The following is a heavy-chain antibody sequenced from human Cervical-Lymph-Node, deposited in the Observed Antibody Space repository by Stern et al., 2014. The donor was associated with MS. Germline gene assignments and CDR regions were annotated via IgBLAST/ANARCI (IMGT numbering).Heavy chain of an antibody. Sequence: QLVESGPDVKKPGASVTDSCKASGYTFTSYRIASARQAPGQGLEWMGWISAYNGNTNYERKLQGRVTLTTNTTTSTAYMELRSLRSDDTAIYFCARSGTRVPRGYWGQGTLITVSS. CDR3: ARSGTRVPRGY. V-gene: IGHV1-18*04. CDR1: GYTFTSYR. J-gene: IGHJ4*02. D-gene: IGHD6-25*01. CDR2: ISAYNGNT.